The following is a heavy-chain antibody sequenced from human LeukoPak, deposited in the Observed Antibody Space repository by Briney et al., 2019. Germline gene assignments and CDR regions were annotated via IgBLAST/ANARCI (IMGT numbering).Heavy chain of an antibody. J-gene: IGHJ6*03. V-gene: IGHV4-39*07. Sequence: SDTLSLTCTVSGGSISSYYWGWIRQPPGKGLEWIGSIYYSGSTYYNPSLKSRVTISVDTSKNQFSLKLSSVTAADTAVYYCARVTRPSYYMDVWGKGTTVTVSS. CDR2: IYYSGST. CDR1: GGSISSYY. CDR3: ARVTRPSYYMDV.